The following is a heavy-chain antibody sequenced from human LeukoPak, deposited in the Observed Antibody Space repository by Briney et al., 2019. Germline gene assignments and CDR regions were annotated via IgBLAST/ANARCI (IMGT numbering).Heavy chain of an antibody. D-gene: IGHD5-12*01. CDR3: TRGSGYSGYDYSYNFYGMDV. J-gene: IGHJ6*04. CDR1: GYSISSGYY. Sequence: SETLSLTCAVSGYSISSGYYWCRIRQPPGKGLEWIGSIYHSGSTYYNPSLKSRVTISVDTSKNQFSLKLSSVTAADTAVYYCTRGSGYSGYDYSYNFYGMDVWGKGTTVTVSS. V-gene: IGHV4-38-2*01. CDR2: IYHSGST.